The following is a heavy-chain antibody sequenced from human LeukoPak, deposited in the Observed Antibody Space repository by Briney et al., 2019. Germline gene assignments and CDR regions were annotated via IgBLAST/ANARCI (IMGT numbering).Heavy chain of an antibody. CDR1: GGSISSSSYY. J-gene: IGHJ5*02. Sequence: TPSETLSLTCTVSGGSISSSSYYWGWIRQPPGKGLEWIGSIYYSGSTNYNPSLKSRVTISVDTSKNQFSLKLSSVTAADTAVYYCASLAGTYNWFDPWGQGTLVTVSS. CDR2: IYYSGST. V-gene: IGHV4-39*07. CDR3: ASLAGTYNWFDP. D-gene: IGHD1-1*01.